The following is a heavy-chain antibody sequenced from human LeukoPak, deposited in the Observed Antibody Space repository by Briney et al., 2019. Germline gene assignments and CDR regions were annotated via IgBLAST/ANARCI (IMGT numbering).Heavy chain of an antibody. V-gene: IGHV1-69*01. CDR2: IIPIFGTA. Sequence: SVKVSCKASGGTFSSYAISWVRQAPGQGLEWMGGIIPIFGTANYAQKFQGRVTITADESTSTAYMELSSLRSEDTAVYYCARHGSGRYYPAEGRVDYWGQGTLVTVSS. CDR1: GGTFSSYA. D-gene: IGHD3-10*01. CDR3: ARHGSGRYYPAEGRVDY. J-gene: IGHJ4*02.